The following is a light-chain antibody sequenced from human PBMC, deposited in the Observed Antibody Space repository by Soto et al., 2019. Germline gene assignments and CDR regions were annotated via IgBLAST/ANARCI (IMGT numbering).Light chain of an antibody. CDR1: QTISSY. CDR2: AAS. Sequence: DIQMTQSPFSLSASVGDRVTITCRASQTISSYLNWYQQKPGKAPKLLIYAASTLQSGVPSRFSGGGSGTDFTLTISSLQPEDFVTYYCQQTYSTPLTFGGGTKVDIK. CDR3: QQTYSTPLT. J-gene: IGKJ4*01. V-gene: IGKV1-39*01.